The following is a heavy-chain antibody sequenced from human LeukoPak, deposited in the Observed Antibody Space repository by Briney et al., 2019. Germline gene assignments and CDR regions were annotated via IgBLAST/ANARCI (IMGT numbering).Heavy chain of an antibody. J-gene: IGHJ3*02. D-gene: IGHD1-1*01. Sequence: GGSLRLSCAASGFSFSNSAMSWVRQAPGRGLEWVSGISAGADVIFYADPVKGRFTISRDNSKNTLYLQMNSLRAEDSAEYYCAKSLLTTATGTGRAFDIWGQGTMVTVSA. V-gene: IGHV3-23*01. CDR3: AKSLLTTATGTGRAFDI. CDR1: GFSFSNSA. CDR2: ISAGADVI.